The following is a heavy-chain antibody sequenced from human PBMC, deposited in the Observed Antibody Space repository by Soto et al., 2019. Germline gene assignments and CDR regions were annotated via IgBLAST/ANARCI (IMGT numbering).Heavy chain of an antibody. V-gene: IGHV1-18*01. CDR2: ISAYNGNT. CDR3: ARGFGGSTGLPHFYYYYGMDV. Sequence: QVQLVQSGAEVKKPGASVKVSCKASGYTFTSYGISWVRQAPGQGLEWMGWISAYNGNTNYAQKLQGRVTMTTDTSTSTAYMELRRLRSDDTAVYYCARGFGGSTGLPHFYYYYGMDVWGQGTTVTVSS. J-gene: IGHJ6*02. CDR1: GYTFTSYG. D-gene: IGHD1-26*01.